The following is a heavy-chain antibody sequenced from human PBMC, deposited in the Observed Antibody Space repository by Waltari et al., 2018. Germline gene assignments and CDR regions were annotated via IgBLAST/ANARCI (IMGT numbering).Heavy chain of an antibody. CDR2: IIPIFGTA. Sequence: QVKLVQSGAEVKKPGSSVKVSCKASGGTFSSYAISWVRQAPGQGLEWIGRIIPIFGTANYAQKFQGRVTMTADKSTSTAYMELSSLRSEDTAVYYCARDALRPPTGGAYYWGQGTLVTVSS. V-gene: IGHV1-69*08. CDR1: GGTFSSYA. D-gene: IGHD4-17*01. J-gene: IGHJ4*02. CDR3: ARDALRPPTGGAYY.